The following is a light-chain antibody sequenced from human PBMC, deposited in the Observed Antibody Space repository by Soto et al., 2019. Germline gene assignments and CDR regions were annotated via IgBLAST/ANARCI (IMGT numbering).Light chain of an antibody. CDR3: QQYGSSPQT. J-gene: IGKJ1*01. V-gene: IGKV3-20*01. Sequence: EIVMTQSPGTLSVSPGERATLSCRASQSISSSLAWYQQKPGQAPRPLVYGASNRATGIPDRFSGSGSGTDFTLTISRLEPEDFAVYYCQQYGSSPQTFGQGTKVDIK. CDR2: GAS. CDR1: QSISSS.